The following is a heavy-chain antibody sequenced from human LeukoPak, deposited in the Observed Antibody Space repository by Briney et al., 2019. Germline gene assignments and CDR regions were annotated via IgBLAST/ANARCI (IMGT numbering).Heavy chain of an antibody. V-gene: IGHV3-30*18. CDR3: VKEQSRGYYRVADY. D-gene: IGHD6-25*01. J-gene: IGHJ4*02. Sequence: PGGSLRLSCGASGFSFRSDGMHWVRQAPGKGLEWVAVISYDGSKKFYRDSVKGRFTISRDNSKNTLYLEMNTLRVEDTAVYHCVKEQSRGYYRVADYWGQGTLVTVSS. CDR1: GFSFRSDG. CDR2: ISYDGSKK.